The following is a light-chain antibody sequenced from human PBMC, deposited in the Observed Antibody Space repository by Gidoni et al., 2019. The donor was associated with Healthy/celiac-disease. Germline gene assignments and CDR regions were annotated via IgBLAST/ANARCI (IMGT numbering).Light chain of an antibody. Sequence: DIQMTQSPSSLSASVVDRVTITCQASQDIRNYLNWYQQKPGKAPKLLIYDASNLETGVPSRFSGSGSGTDFTFTISSLQPEDIATYYCQQYDNLPITFGQGTRLEIK. J-gene: IGKJ5*01. V-gene: IGKV1-33*01. CDR2: DAS. CDR3: QQYDNLPIT. CDR1: QDIRNY.